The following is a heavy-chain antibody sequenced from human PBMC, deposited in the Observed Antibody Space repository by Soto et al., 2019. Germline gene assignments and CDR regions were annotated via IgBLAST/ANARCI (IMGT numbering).Heavy chain of an antibody. CDR2: INPNSCGT. CDR3: ARGYPYYDFFSEFDP. Sequence: GASVKVSCKASGYTFTCYYMHWVRQAPGQGLEWMGWINPNSCGTNYAQKFQGRVTMTRDTSISTAYMELSRLRSDETAVYYCARGYPYYDFFSEFDPWGQGTLVTVSS. D-gene: IGHD3-3*01. CDR1: GYTFTCYY. V-gene: IGHV1-2*02. J-gene: IGHJ5*02.